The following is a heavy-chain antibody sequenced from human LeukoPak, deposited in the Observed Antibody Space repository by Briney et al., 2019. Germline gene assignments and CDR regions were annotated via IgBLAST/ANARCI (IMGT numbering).Heavy chain of an antibody. Sequence: PSETLSLTCTVSGGSISSGDYYWGWIRQPPGKGLEWIGSIYYSGSTYYNPSLKSRVTISVDTSKNQFSLKLSSVTAADTAVYYCARDLYCSSTSCYPPDYWGQGTLVTVSS. CDR3: ARDLYCSSTSCYPPDY. V-gene: IGHV4-39*07. J-gene: IGHJ4*02. CDR2: IYYSGST. CDR1: GGSISSGDYY. D-gene: IGHD2-2*01.